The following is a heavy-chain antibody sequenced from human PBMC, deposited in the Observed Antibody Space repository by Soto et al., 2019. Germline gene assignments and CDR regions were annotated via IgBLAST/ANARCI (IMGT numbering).Heavy chain of an antibody. V-gene: IGHV4-31*03. CDR1: GGSISSGGYY. CDR2: IYHSGTT. J-gene: IGHJ4*02. D-gene: IGHD3-22*01. Sequence: PXETLALTCTVSGGSISSGGYYCSWIRQHPGKGLEWIGHIYHSGTTYYNPSLKSRVTISVDTSKNQISLKLTSVSAADTAVYYCATEYYDSRGYYYIDSWGQGTLVTVSS. CDR3: ATEYYDSRGYYYIDS.